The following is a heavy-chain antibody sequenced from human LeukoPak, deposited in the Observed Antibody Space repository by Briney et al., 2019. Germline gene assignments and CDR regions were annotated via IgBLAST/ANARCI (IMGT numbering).Heavy chain of an antibody. D-gene: IGHD3-22*01. V-gene: IGHV3-23*01. CDR1: GFTFSSYA. Sequence: GGSLRLSCAASGFTFSSYAMSWVRQAPGKGLEWVSAMSGSGSSTFYADSVKGRFIISRDNSKNTLYLQLNSLRAEDTAVYYCAKGKDTYNYDSSGYYFGESWGQGTLVTVSS. CDR2: MSGSGSST. CDR3: AKGKDTYNYDSSGYYFGES. J-gene: IGHJ5*02.